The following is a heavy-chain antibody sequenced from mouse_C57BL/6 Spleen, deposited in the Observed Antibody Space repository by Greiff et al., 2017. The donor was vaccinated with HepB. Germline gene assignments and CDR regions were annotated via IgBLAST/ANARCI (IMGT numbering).Heavy chain of an antibody. V-gene: IGHV5-6*01. Sequence: EVQLVESGGDLVKPGGSLKLSCAASGFTFSSYGMSWVRQTPDKRLEWVATISSGGSYTYYPDSVKGRFTISRDNAKNTLYLQMSSLKSEDTAMYYCARLATEVYYFDYWGQGTTLTVSS. D-gene: IGHD1-1*01. J-gene: IGHJ2*01. CDR1: GFTFSSYG. CDR3: ARLATEVYYFDY. CDR2: ISSGGSYT.